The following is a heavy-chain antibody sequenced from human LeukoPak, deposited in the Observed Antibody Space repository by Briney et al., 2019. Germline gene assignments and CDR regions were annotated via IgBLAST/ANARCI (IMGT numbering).Heavy chain of an antibody. D-gene: IGHD6-13*01. Sequence: GGSLRLSCAASGFTFSSYSMNWVRQAPGKGLEWVSYISSSSSTIYYADSVKGRFTISRDNAKNSLYLQMNSLRAEDTAVYYCAKVAAAIIPYYFDYWGQGTLVTVSS. V-gene: IGHV3-48*01. CDR1: GFTFSSYS. CDR2: ISSSSSTI. CDR3: AKVAAAIIPYYFDY. J-gene: IGHJ4*02.